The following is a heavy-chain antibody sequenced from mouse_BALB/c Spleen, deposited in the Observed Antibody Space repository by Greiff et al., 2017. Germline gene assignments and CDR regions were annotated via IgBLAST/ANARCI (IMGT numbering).Heavy chain of an antibody. CDR3: ARRGYGSSYVRN. V-gene: IGHV1-54*01. J-gene: IGHJ2*01. CDR1: GYAFTNYL. CDR2: INPGSGGT. D-gene: IGHD1-1*01. Sequence: VKLMESGAELVRPGTSVKVSCKASGYAFTNYLIEWVKQRPGQGLEWIGVINPGSGGTNYNEKFKGKATLTADKSSSTAYMQLSSLTSDDSAVYFCARRGYGSSYVRNWGQGTTLTVSS.